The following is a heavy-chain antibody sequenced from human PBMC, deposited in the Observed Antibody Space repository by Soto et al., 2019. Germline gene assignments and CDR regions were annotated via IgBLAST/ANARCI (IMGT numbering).Heavy chain of an antibody. Sequence: SETLSLTCTVSGGSISSSSYYWGWIRQPPGKELEWIGSIYYSGSTYYNPSLKSRVTISVDTSKNQFSLKLSSVTAADTAVYYCARRAAAAYYYYYGMDVWGQGTTVTVSS. CDR2: IYYSGST. V-gene: IGHV4-39*01. J-gene: IGHJ6*02. D-gene: IGHD6-13*01. CDR1: GGSISSSSYY. CDR3: ARRAAAAYYYYYGMDV.